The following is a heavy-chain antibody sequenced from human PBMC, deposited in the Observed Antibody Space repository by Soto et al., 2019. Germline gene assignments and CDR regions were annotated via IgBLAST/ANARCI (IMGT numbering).Heavy chain of an antibody. D-gene: IGHD2-2*01. J-gene: IGHJ5*02. V-gene: IGHV4-59*01. Sequence: SETLSLTCTVSGGSISSYYWSWIRQPPGKGLEWIGYIYYSGSTNYNPSLKSRVTISVDTSKNQFSLKLSSVTAADTAVYYCAREVSTSLNWFDPWGQGTLDTVSS. CDR3: AREVSTSLNWFDP. CDR2: IYYSGST. CDR1: GGSISSYY.